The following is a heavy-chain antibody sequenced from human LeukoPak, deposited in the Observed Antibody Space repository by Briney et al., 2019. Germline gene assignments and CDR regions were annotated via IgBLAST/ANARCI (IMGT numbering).Heavy chain of an antibody. D-gene: IGHD2-15*01. V-gene: IGHV3-21*01. Sequence: GGSLRLSCAASGFTFSSYSMNWVRQAPGKGLEWVSSISGSSSYIYYADSVQGRFTISRDNAKNSLYLQMNSLRAEDTAVYYCARGYCSGGSCYPEYFQHWGQGTLVTVSS. CDR2: ISGSSSYI. J-gene: IGHJ1*01. CDR3: ARGYCSGGSCYPEYFQH. CDR1: GFTFSSYS.